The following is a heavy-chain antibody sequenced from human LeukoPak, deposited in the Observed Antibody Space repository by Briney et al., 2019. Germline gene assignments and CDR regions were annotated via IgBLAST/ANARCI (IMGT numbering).Heavy chain of an antibody. V-gene: IGHV5-51*01. CDR2: IYPGDSDT. CDR1: GYSFINYW. CDR3: ARHHASITGDDAFDI. J-gene: IGHJ3*02. D-gene: IGHD1-14*01. Sequence: GESLKISCKGSGYSFINYWIGWVRQMPGKGLEWMGIIYPGDSDTRYSPSFQGQVTISDDKSISTAYLQWSSLKASDTAMYYCARHHASITGDDAFDIWGQGTMVTVSS.